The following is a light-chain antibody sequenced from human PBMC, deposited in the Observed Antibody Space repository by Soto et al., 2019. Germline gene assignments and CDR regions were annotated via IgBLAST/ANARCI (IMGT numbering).Light chain of an antibody. J-gene: IGKJ1*01. CDR2: GAS. Sequence: EIVMRQSPATLSVSPGDRVTLSCMASQSVRTNSAWYQQKPGQTPRLLIYGASTRATGIPARFSGSGSGTEFTLTISSLQSEDFAVYYCQQYNNWPRTFGQGTKVDIK. V-gene: IGKV3-15*01. CDR1: QSVRTN. CDR3: QQYNNWPRT.